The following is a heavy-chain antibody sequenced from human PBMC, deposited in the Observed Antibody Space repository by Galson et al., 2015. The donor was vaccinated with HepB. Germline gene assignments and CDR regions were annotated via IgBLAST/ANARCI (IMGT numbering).Heavy chain of an antibody. J-gene: IGHJ6*03. V-gene: IGHV1-18*03. CDR2: ISVHNGNT. D-gene: IGHD3-16*02. CDR3: ARALGVPHYMDV. CDR1: GYTFTTYG. Sequence: SVKVSCMASGYTFTTYGISWVRQAPGQGLEWMGWISVHNGNTNYAQKLQDRVTMTTDTSTSTAYMELRSLRSDDMAVYHCARALGVPHYMDVWGKGTTVTVSS.